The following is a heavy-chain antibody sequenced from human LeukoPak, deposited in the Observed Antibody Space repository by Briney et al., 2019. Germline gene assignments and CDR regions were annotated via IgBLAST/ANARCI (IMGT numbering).Heavy chain of an antibody. J-gene: IGHJ6*02. D-gene: IGHD6-19*01. Sequence: YYXHWVRQAPGQGLEWVGIINTSAATTRYGQKFKGRVTATRDTSTSTVYMEMSSLKSEDTAVYYCARGLESSGWYGMDVWGQGTTIIVSS. CDR3: ARGLESSGWYGMDV. CDR1: YY. V-gene: IGHV1-46*01. CDR2: INTSAATT.